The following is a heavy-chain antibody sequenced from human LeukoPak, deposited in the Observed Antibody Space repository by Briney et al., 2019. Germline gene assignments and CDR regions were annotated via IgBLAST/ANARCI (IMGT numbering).Heavy chain of an antibody. CDR2: ISYDGSNK. V-gene: IGHV3-30-3*01. J-gene: IGHJ3*01. D-gene: IGHD3-16*01. Sequence: GRSLRLSCAASGFTFSSYAMHWVRRAPGKGLEWVAVISYDGSNKYYADSVKGRFTISRDNSKNTLYLQMNSLTAEDTAVYYCTKGGDTSMISFSDRVKIILYSFDFWGQGTMVTVSS. CDR3: TKGGDTSMISFSDRVKIILYSFDF. CDR1: GFTFSSYA.